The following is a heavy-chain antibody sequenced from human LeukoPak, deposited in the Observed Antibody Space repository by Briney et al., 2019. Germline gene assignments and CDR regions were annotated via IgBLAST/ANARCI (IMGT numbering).Heavy chain of an antibody. Sequence: GESLKISCKGSGYRFTSNWISWVRQMPGKGLEWVGRIDPSDSYTNFRPSFQGHVSTSADKSISTAHLQWSSLKASDTAIYYCARHRGYCSTSSCREFDYWGQGTLVTVSS. J-gene: IGHJ4*02. CDR3: ARHRGYCSTSSCREFDY. CDR1: GYRFTSNW. D-gene: IGHD2-2*01. V-gene: IGHV5-10-1*01. CDR2: IDPSDSYT.